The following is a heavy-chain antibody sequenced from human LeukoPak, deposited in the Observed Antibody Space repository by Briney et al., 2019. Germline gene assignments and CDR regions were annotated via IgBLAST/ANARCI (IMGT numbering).Heavy chain of an antibody. Sequence: PGGSLRLSCAASGFTFSSYAMHWVRQAPGKGLEWVAVISYDGSNKYYADSVKGRFTISRDNFKNTLYLQMNSLRAEDTAVYYCARDPNLVGSGSFDYWGQGTLVTVSS. V-gene: IGHV3-30*04. CDR2: ISYDGSNK. J-gene: IGHJ4*02. D-gene: IGHD3-10*01. CDR3: ARDPNLVGSGSFDY. CDR1: GFTFSSYA.